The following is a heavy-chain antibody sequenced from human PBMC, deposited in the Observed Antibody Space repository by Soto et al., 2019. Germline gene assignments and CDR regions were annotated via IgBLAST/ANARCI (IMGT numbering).Heavy chain of an antibody. CDR1: GGSISSSSYY. Sequence: PSETLSLTCTVSGGSISSSSYYWGWIRQPPGKGLEWIGSIYYSGSTYYNPSLKRRVTISVDTSKNQFSLKLSSVTAADTAVYYCAISLTIFGVVIIPPYGMDVWGQGTTVTVSS. J-gene: IGHJ6*02. CDR2: IYYSGST. CDR3: AISLTIFGVVIIPPYGMDV. V-gene: IGHV4-39*01. D-gene: IGHD3-3*01.